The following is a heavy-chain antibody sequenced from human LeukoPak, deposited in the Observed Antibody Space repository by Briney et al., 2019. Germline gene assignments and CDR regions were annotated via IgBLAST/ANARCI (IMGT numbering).Heavy chain of an antibody. CDR1: GFIFGDYA. J-gene: IGHJ5*02. D-gene: IGHD2-15*01. CDR2: ISWNSGAI. V-gene: IGHV3-9*01. Sequence: GGSLRLSCAASGFIFGDYAIHWVRQAPGKGLEWVSGISWNSGAIGYADSVKGRFTISRDNAKNSLYLQMNSLRAEDTALYYCVKGYCSGGSCYWFDHWGQGTLVTVSS. CDR3: VKGYCSGGSCYWFDH.